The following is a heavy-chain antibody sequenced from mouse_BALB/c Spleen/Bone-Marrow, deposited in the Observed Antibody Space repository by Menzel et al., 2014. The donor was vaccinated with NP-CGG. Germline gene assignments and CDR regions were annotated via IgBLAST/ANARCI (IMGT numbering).Heavy chain of an antibody. CDR2: IYPSDSYT. CDR1: GYTFTNYW. Sequence: QVQLQQPGAELVRPGASVKLSCKASGYTFTNYWLNWVKQRPGQGLEWIGNIYPSDSYTNYNQKFKDKATLTVDKSSCTAYMQLSIPTSEDSAVYYCTRDFHCTSSMDYWGQGTPVPVSS. V-gene: IGHV1-69*02. D-gene: IGHD1-1*01. J-gene: IGHJ4*01. CDR3: TRDFHCTSSMDY.